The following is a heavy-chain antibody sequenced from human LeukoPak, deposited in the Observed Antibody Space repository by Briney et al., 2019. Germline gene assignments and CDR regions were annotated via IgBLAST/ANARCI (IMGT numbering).Heavy chain of an antibody. J-gene: IGHJ4*02. Sequence: PGGSLRLSCAASGFTFDDYAMHWVRQAPGKGLEWVSGISWNSGSIGYADSVKGRFTISRDNAKNSLYLQMNSLRAEDTALYYCAKDWYDILLYYFDYWGQGTLVTVSS. CDR1: GFTFDDYA. CDR2: ISWNSGSI. D-gene: IGHD3-9*01. V-gene: IGHV3-9*01. CDR3: AKDWYDILLYYFDY.